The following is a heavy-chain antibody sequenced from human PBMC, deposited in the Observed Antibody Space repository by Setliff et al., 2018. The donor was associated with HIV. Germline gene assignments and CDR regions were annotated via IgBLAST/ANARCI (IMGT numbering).Heavy chain of an antibody. J-gene: IGHJ4*02. CDR2: IWYDGSNK. Sequence: GGSLRLSCTGSGFSFDDQTMSWVRQAPGKGLEWVAVIWYDGSNKYYADSVKGRFTISRDNSKNTLYLQMNSLRAEDTAVYYCAKDFWSGYQYYFDYWGQGTLVTVSS. V-gene: IGHV3-33*06. CDR3: AKDFWSGYQYYFDY. D-gene: IGHD3-3*01. CDR1: GFSFDDQT.